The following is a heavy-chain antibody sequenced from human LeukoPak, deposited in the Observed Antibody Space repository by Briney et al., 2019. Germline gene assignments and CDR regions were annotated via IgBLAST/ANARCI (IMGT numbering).Heavy chain of an antibody. CDR3: ARVLRYDFWSAYYFDY. D-gene: IGHD3-3*01. J-gene: IGHJ4*02. V-gene: IGHV1-18*01. CDR2: ISTYNGNT. CDR1: GYTFNSYD. Sequence: ASLKVSCKASGYTFNSYDISWVRQAPGQGLEWMAGISTYNGNTNYALKVQGRATMTTDTSTSTAYMELRSLRSDDTAVYYCARVLRYDFWSAYYFDYWGQGTLVTVSS.